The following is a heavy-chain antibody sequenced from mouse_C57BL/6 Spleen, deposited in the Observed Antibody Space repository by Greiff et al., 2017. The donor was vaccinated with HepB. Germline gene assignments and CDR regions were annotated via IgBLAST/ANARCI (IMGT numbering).Heavy chain of an antibody. CDR3: AGKSSSTSYAMDY. J-gene: IGHJ4*01. Sequence: QVQLKQSGAELARPGASLKLSCTASGYTFTSYGMSWVKQRTGQGLEWIGEIYTRSGNTYYTEKVKGQATLTADKSSSTAYMELRSLTSEDTAVYYCAGKSSSTSYAMDYWGQGTSVTVPS. V-gene: IGHV1-81*01. D-gene: IGHD1-3*01. CDR2: IYTRSGNT. CDR1: GYTFTSYG.